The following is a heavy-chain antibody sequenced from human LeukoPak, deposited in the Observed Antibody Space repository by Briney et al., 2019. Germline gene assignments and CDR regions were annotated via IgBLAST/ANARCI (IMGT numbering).Heavy chain of an antibody. V-gene: IGHV4-59*01. CDR2: IYDSGST. CDR1: GGSISSYY. D-gene: IGHD6-25*01. Sequence: PSETLSLTCTVSGGSISSYYWSWIRQPPGKGLEWIGDIYDSGSTNYNPSLKSRGPISVDTSKNQFSLKLSAVTAADTAVYYCAREWSSGWAEFDYWGQGTLVTVSS. J-gene: IGHJ4*02. CDR3: AREWSSGWAEFDY.